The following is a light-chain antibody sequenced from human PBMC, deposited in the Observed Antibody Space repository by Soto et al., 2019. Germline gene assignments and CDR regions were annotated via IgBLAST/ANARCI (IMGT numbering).Light chain of an antibody. J-gene: IGKJ2*01. Sequence: DIPMTQSPSSLSASVGDRVTITCRANQSISTYLNGYQQKPGKAPKLLIYAASNLQSGVSSRFSGSGSGTAFTLTISSLQPADFATYYCQQGYSIPPSTFGQGTKLEIK. V-gene: IGKV1-39*01. CDR2: AAS. CDR1: QSISTY. CDR3: QQGYSIPPST.